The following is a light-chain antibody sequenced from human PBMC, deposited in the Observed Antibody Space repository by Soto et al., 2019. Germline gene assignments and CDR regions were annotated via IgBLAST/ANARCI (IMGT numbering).Light chain of an antibody. J-gene: IGKJ2*01. CDR3: QQYYSTPNT. Sequence: DIVMTQSPDSLAVSLGERATINCKSSQSVLYSSNNKNYLAWYQQKPGQPPKLLIYWASTRESGVPDRFSGSGSGTDFTLTISSLQAEDVEVYYCQQYYSTPNTFGQGTKVDIK. CDR2: WAS. CDR1: QSVLYSSNNKNY. V-gene: IGKV4-1*01.